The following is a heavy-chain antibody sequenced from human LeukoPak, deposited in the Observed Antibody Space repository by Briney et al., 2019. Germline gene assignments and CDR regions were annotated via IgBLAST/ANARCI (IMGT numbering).Heavy chain of an antibody. D-gene: IGHD4-17*01. V-gene: IGHV3-7*01. CDR1: GFTFSSYW. Sequence: PGGSLRLSCAASGFTFSSYWMSWVRQAPGKGLEWVANIKQDGSEKYYVDSVKGRFTISRDNAKNSLYLQMTSLRVEDTAVYYCAKTYGHFDDWGQGTLVTVSS. J-gene: IGHJ4*02. CDR3: AKTYGHFDD. CDR2: IKQDGSEK.